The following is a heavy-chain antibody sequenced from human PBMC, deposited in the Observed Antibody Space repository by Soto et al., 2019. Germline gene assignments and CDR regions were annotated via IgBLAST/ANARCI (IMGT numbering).Heavy chain of an antibody. J-gene: IGHJ4*02. CDR1: GGSISSSSYY. D-gene: IGHD2-8*01. CDR2: IYYSGST. CDR3: ARXXLKXHSGXXYY. Sequence: QLQLQEXXPGXVXPSETLSLTCTVSGGSISSSSYYWGWXRXPPGKGLEWIGSIYYSGSTYYXPSXXXXVXXXXXXXXXXXXXXXXXXXXXXXXVXYCARXXLKXHSGXXYYWGQGXLVTV. V-gene: IGHV4-39*01.